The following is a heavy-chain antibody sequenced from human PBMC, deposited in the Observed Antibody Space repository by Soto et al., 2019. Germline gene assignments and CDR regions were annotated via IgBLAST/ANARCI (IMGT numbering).Heavy chain of an antibody. D-gene: IGHD3-9*01. CDR2: IKSKFDGETI. Sequence: GFLRLSCAASGINFIRAWMSWVLQAPGKGLEWVGRIKSKFDGETIDYAAPVKGRFTISRDDSKNIVYLQMNSLNTEDTAVYYCSTGLLRYYAYWGHGTLVTVSS. CDR3: STGLLRYYAY. J-gene: IGHJ4*01. V-gene: IGHV3-15*01. CDR1: GINFIRAW.